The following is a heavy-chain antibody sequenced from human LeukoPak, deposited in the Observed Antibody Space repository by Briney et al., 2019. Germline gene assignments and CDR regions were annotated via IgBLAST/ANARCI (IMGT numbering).Heavy chain of an antibody. CDR3: AKSGQGPYYFDY. CDR1: VFTFSSYG. D-gene: IGHD1-14*01. J-gene: IGHJ4*02. CDR2: ISGSGGST. Sequence: GTLRLSCAASVFTFSSYGMSWVRQAPGKGLEWVSAISGSGGSTYYADSVKGRFTISRDNSKNTLYLQMNSLGAEDTAVYYCAKSGQGPYYFDYWGQGTLVTVSS. V-gene: IGHV3-23*01.